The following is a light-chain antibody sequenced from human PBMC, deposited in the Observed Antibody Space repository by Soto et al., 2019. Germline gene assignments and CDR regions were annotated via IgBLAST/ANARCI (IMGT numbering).Light chain of an antibody. CDR3: QQRNT. CDR1: QSVSSY. Sequence: EFVLTQSPATLSLSPGQRATLSCRASQSVSSYVAWYQQKPGQAPRLVIYDASSRATCVPPRFSGSGSGTDFTLTISSLEPEDFAVYYWQQRNTFGQGTRLEI. V-gene: IGKV3-11*01. CDR2: DAS. J-gene: IGKJ5*01.